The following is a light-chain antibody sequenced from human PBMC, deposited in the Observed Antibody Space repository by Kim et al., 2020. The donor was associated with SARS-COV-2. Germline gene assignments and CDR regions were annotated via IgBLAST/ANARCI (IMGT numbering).Light chain of an antibody. J-gene: IGLJ2*01. CDR3: SSYASISTLV. CDR1: SSDVGSYNR. Sequence: GQSVTISCTGTSSDVGSYNRVSWYQQPPGTAPKLMIYEVSNRPSGVPDRFSGSKSGNTASLTISGLQAEDEADYYCSSYASISTLVFGGGTQLTVL. CDR2: EVS. V-gene: IGLV2-18*02.